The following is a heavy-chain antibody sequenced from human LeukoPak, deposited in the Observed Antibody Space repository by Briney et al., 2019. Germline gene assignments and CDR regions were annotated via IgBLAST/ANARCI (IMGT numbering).Heavy chain of an antibody. V-gene: IGHV4-38-2*02. CDR1: AGSISSVYY. CDR2: IFHSGST. D-gene: IGHD4-17*01. J-gene: IGHJ3*02. CDR3: ARAVLSTGDYGAFDI. Sequence: SETLSLTRTVSAGSISSVYYWGWIRQPPGKGLEWIGSIFHSGSTYYNPSLKSRVTISVDTSRNQFSLKLSSVTAADTAVYYCARAVLSTGDYGAFDIWGQGTMVTVSS.